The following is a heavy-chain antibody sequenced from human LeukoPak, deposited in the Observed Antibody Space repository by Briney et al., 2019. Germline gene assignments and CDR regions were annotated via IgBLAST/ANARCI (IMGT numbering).Heavy chain of an antibody. CDR3: ARTNDGDYYYGMDV. Sequence: PSETLSLTCTVSGGSISSYYWSWIRQPPGEGLWWSVYIYYSVSINYNPSLYSRVTISVDTSKTQFSLKLSSVTAADTAVYYCARTNDGDYYYGMDVWGHGTTVTVSS. CDR2: IYYSVSI. CDR1: GGSISSYY. D-gene: IGHD1-1*01. J-gene: IGHJ6*02. V-gene: IGHV4-59*01.